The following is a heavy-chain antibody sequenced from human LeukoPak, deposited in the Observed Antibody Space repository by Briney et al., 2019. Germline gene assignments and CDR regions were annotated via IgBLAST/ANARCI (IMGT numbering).Heavy chain of an antibody. V-gene: IGHV3-23*01. Sequence: GGSLRLSCAASGFTFSSYAMSWVRQAPGKGLEWVSSISGGGGVTYYADSVKGRYTISRDNSKNTLYLQMNSLRAEDTAVYYCAKDPRVATIEIFDYWGQGTLVTVSS. D-gene: IGHD5-12*01. CDR2: ISGGGGVT. CDR1: GFTFSSYA. CDR3: AKDPRVATIEIFDY. J-gene: IGHJ4*02.